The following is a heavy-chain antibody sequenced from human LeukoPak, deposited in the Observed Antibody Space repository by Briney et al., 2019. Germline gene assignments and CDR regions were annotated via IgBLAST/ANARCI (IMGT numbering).Heavy chain of an antibody. Sequence: PGGSLRLSCAASEFTFSHFAMFWVRQAPGKGLEWVAVIASDGGSKYYADSVKGRFTISRDNSKNTLYLQMSSVRAEDTAIYYCARQEDEWELFGGPFTMWGQGTLVTVSS. V-gene: IGHV3-30*04. D-gene: IGHD1-26*01. J-gene: IGHJ3*02. CDR2: IASDGGSK. CDR1: EFTFSHFA. CDR3: ARQEDEWELFGGPFTM.